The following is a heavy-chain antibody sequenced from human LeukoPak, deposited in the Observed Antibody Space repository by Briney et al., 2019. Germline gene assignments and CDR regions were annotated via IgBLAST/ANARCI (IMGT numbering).Heavy chain of an antibody. D-gene: IGHD1-7*01. CDR1: GYTFTSYG. Sequence: ASVKVSCKASGYTFTSYGISWVRQAPGQGLEWMGWISAYNGNTNHAQKLQGRVTITTDTSTSTAYMELKSLGSDDTAVYYCARDRIFITGTTEPWFYWGQGTLVTVSS. CDR3: ARDRIFITGTTEPWFY. V-gene: IGHV1-18*01. CDR2: ISAYNGNT. J-gene: IGHJ4*02.